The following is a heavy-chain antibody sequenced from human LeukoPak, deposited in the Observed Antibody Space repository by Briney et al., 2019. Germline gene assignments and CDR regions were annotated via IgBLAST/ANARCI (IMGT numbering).Heavy chain of an antibody. D-gene: IGHD3-22*01. CDR1: GGSFSGYY. CDR3: ARGNYDSSGYRVYYFDY. CDR2: INHSGST. Sequence: SETLSLTCAVYGGSFSGYYWSWIRQPPGKGLEWIGEINHSGSTNYNPSLKSRVTISVDTSKNQFSLKLSSVTAADTAVHYCARGNYDSSGYRVYYFDYWGQGTLVTVSS. J-gene: IGHJ4*02. V-gene: IGHV4-34*01.